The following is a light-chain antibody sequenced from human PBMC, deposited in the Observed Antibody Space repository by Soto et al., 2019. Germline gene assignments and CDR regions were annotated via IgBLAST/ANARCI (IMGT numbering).Light chain of an antibody. V-gene: IGLV1-44*01. J-gene: IGLJ2*01. Sequence: QSVLTQPPSASGTPGQRVTISCSGSKSNIGSNSVSWYQQVPGTAPKLLIYSNNQRPSGVPDRFSGSKSGTSASLAISGLQSEDEADYYCAAWDDSLSVIFGGGTKLTVL. CDR3: AAWDDSLSVI. CDR2: SNN. CDR1: KSNIGSNS.